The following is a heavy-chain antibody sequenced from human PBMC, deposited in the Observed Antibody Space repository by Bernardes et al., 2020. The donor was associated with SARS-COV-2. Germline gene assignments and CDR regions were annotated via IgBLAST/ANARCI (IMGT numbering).Heavy chain of an antibody. V-gene: IGHV3-48*01. CDR3: ARDCYSSSWYSGDYYYYYGMDV. Sequence: GGSLRLSCAASGFTFSSYSMNWVRQGPGKGLEWVSYISSSSSTIYYADSVKGRFTISRDNAKNSLYLQMNSLRAEDTAVYYCARDCYSSSWYSGDYYYYYGMDVWGQGTTVTVSS. CDR1: GFTFSSYS. D-gene: IGHD6-13*01. J-gene: IGHJ6*02. CDR2: ISSSSSTI.